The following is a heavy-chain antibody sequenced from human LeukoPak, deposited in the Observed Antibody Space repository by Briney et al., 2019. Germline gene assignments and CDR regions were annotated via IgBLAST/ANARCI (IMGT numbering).Heavy chain of an antibody. V-gene: IGHV3-48*01. CDR2: ISSSSSTI. D-gene: IGHD3-3*01. CDR3: ARDRPDYDFWSGYYHAFDI. CDR1: GFTFSSYS. J-gene: IGHJ3*02. Sequence: PGGSLRLSCAASGFTFSSYSMNWVRQAPGKGLEWVSYISSSSSTIYYADSVKGRFTISRDNAKNSLYLQMSSLRAEDTAVYYCARDRPDYDFWSGYYHAFDIWGQGTMVTVSS.